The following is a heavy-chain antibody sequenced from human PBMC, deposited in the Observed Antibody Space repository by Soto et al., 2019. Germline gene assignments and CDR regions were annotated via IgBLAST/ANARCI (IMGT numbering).Heavy chain of an antibody. Sequence: AAGFTFSNYNMNWVRQAPGKGLEWLSYISTTRGTIYYADSVKGRFTISRDNAGNSLYLRINSLRDEDTAVYYCARIGATGASDHWGQGTLVTVSS. J-gene: IGHJ4*02. CDR3: ARIGATGASDH. V-gene: IGHV3-48*02. CDR2: ISTTRGTI. CDR1: GFTFSNYN. D-gene: IGHD6-13*01.